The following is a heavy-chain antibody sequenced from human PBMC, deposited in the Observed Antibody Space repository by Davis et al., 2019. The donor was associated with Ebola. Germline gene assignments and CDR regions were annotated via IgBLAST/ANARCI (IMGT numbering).Heavy chain of an antibody. CDR3: ARHVFYSDSSGYYFYFDY. D-gene: IGHD3-22*01. CDR2: IYYSGST. J-gene: IGHJ4*02. Sequence: SETLSLTCTVSGGSISSYYWSWIRQLPGKGLEWIGYIYYSGSTNYNPSLKSRVTISVDTSKNQFSLQLSSVTAADTAVYYCARHVFYSDSSGYYFYFDYWGQGTLVTVSS. CDR1: GGSISSYY. V-gene: IGHV4-59*08.